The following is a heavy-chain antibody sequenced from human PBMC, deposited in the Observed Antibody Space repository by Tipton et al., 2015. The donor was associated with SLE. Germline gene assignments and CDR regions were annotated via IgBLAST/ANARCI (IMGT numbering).Heavy chain of an antibody. Sequence: TLSLTCTVSGGSINSSGYWSWIRQHPGKGLEWIGCIYYSGSTYYNPSLKSRVTISVDTSKNQFSLKLSSVTAADTAVYYCARGSSSWYNWFDPWGQGTLVNVSS. D-gene: IGHD6-13*01. CDR1: GGSINSSGY. V-gene: IGHV4-39*07. J-gene: IGHJ5*02. CDR3: ARGSSSWYNWFDP. CDR2: IYYSGST.